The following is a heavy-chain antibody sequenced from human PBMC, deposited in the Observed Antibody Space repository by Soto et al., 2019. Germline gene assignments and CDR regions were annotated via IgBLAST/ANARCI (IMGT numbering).Heavy chain of an antibody. J-gene: IGHJ4*02. V-gene: IGHV4-38-2*02. CDR1: GYSISSGYY. CDR2: IYHSGST. Sequence: SETLSLTCTVSGYSISSGYYWGWIRQPPGKGLEWIGSIYHSGSTYYNPSLKSRVTISVDTSKNQFSLKLSSVTAADTAVYYCARINGYYDYWGQGTLVTVSS. CDR3: ARINGYYDY. D-gene: IGHD3-22*01.